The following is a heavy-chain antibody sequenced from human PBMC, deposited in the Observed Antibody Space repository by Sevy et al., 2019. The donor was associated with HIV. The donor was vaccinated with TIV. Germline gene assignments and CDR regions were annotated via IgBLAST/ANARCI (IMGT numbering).Heavy chain of an antibody. D-gene: IGHD1-1*01. J-gene: IGHJ3*02. CDR2: ISGSGGST. Sequence: GGSLRLSCAASGFTFSSYAMCWVRQAPGKGLEWVSAISGSGGSTYYADSVKGRVTISRDNSKNTLYLQMNSLRAEDTAVYYCARARERRGYDAFDIWGQGTMVTVSS. CDR1: GFTFSSYA. CDR3: ARARERRGYDAFDI. V-gene: IGHV3-23*01.